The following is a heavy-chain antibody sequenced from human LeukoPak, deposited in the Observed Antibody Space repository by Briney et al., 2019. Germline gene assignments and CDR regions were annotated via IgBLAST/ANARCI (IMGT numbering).Heavy chain of an antibody. D-gene: IGHD2-15*01. CDR3: ASLPQKLYYFDY. CDR1: VGSISSSSYY. Sequence: SETLSLTCPVSVGSISSSSYYWGWIRQPPGKGLEWIGSIYYSGSTYYNPSLKSRVTISVDTSKNQFSLKLSSVTAADTAVYYCASLPQKLYYFDYWGQGTLVTVSS. CDR2: IYYSGST. J-gene: IGHJ4*02. V-gene: IGHV4-39*01.